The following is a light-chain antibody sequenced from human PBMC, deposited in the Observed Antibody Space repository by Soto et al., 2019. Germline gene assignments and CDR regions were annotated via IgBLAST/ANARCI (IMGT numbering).Light chain of an antibody. CDR1: QSVSSSY. CDR2: GAS. Sequence: EIVLTQSPGTLSLSPGERATLSCRASQSVSSSYLAWYQQKPGQAPRLLIYGASSRATGIPDRFSGSGSGTDFTLTISRLEPEDFAVYYCQQYGSSPPITCGPGTKMDI. V-gene: IGKV3-20*01. J-gene: IGKJ3*01. CDR3: QQYGSSPPIT.